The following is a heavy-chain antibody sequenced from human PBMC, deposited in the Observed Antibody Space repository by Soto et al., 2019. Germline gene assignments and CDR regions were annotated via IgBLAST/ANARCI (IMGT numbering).Heavy chain of an antibody. V-gene: IGHV1-69*13. D-gene: IGHD2-2*01. CDR2: IIPIFGTA. Sequence: GASVKVSFKASGGTFSSYAISWVRQAPGQGLEWMGGIIPIFGTANYAQKFQGRVTITADESTSTAYMELSSLRSEDTAVYYCARVLYCSSTSCSPEKYYFDYWGQGTLVTVSS. J-gene: IGHJ4*02. CDR1: GGTFSSYA. CDR3: ARVLYCSSTSCSPEKYYFDY.